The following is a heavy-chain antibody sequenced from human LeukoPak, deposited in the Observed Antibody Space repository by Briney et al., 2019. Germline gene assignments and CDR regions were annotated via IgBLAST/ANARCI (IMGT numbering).Heavy chain of an antibody. D-gene: IGHD2-2*01. CDR1: GFTFSSYA. CDR2: ISHDGSNK. Sequence: PGRSLRLSCAASGFTFSSYAMHWVRQAPGKGLERVAVISHDGSNKYYADSVKGRFTISRDNSKNTLYLQMNSLRAEDTTVYYCARDLGTSSHYYYGMDVWGKGTTVTVSS. J-gene: IGHJ6*04. V-gene: IGHV3-30-3*01. CDR3: ARDLGTSSHYYYGMDV.